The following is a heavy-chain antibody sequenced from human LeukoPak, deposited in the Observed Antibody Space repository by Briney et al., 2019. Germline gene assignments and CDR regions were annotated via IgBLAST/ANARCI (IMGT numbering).Heavy chain of an antibody. CDR2: ISPYNGNT. D-gene: IGHD4-17*01. J-gene: IGHJ3*02. Sequence: GASVKVSCKTSGYTFTDYGFSWVRQAPGQGLEWMGWISPYNGNTRYTQKFQDRVTMTTDTSAGTAYMELRSLRSDDTAVYYCARDPRHMVTTKYNAFDIWGQGTIVTVSS. V-gene: IGHV1-18*01. CDR3: ARDPRHMVTTKYNAFDI. CDR1: GYTFTDYG.